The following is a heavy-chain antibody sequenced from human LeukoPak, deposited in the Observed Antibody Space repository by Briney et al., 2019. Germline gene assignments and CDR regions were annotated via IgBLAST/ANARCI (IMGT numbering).Heavy chain of an antibody. D-gene: IGHD3-10*01. Sequence: SETLSLTCTVSGGSISSSSYYWGWIRQPPGKGLEWFGNIYYSGSTYYNPSLKSRVTISVDTSKNQFSLKLSSVTAADTAVYYCARCNYYGSGNYYYYYYMDVWGKGTTVTVSS. CDR3: ARCNYYGSGNYYYYYYMDV. V-gene: IGHV4-39*01. J-gene: IGHJ6*03. CDR1: GGSISSSSYY. CDR2: IYYSGST.